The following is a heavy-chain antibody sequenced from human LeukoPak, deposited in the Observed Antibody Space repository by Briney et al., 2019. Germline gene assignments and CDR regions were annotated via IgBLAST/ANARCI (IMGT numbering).Heavy chain of an antibody. CDR2: IYYSGST. CDR1: GGSISSYY. V-gene: IGHV4-59*01. D-gene: IGHD2-15*01. J-gene: IGHJ4*02. Sequence: PSETLSLTCTVSGGSISSYYWSWTRQPPGKGLEWIGYIYYSGSTNYNPSLKSRVTISVDTSKNQFSLKLSSVTAADTAVYYCARAQILPSYIDYWGQGTLVTVSS. CDR3: ARAQILPSYIDY.